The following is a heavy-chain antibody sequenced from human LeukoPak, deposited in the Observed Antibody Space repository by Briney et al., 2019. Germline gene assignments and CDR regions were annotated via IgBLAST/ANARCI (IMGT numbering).Heavy chain of an antibody. CDR3: TIPASGYSYGVLDS. Sequence: PGGSLRLSCAASAFTFSNVWTSWVRQAPGKGLEWVGRIRSKTDGGKTDYAAPVKGRFTISRDDSKNTLYLQMDSLKTEDTAVYYCTIPASGYSYGVLDSWGQGALVTVSS. D-gene: IGHD5-18*01. CDR1: AFTFSNVW. CDR2: IRSKTDGGKT. V-gene: IGHV3-15*01. J-gene: IGHJ4*02.